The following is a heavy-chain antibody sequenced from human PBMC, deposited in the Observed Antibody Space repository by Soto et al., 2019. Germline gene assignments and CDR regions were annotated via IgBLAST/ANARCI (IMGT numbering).Heavy chain of an antibody. CDR2: INPNSGGT. Sequence: ASVKVSCKASGYTVTGYYMHWVRQAPGQGLEWMGWINPNSGGTNYAQKFQGRVTMTRDTSISTAYMELSRLRSDDTAVYYCARDPGTAPYYFDYWGQGTLVTVSS. CDR3: ARDPGTAPYYFDY. D-gene: IGHD1-1*01. CDR1: GYTVTGYY. J-gene: IGHJ4*02. V-gene: IGHV1-2*02.